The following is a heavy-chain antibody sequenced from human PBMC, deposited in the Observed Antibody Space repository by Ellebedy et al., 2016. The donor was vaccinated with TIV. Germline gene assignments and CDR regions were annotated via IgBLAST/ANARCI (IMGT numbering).Heavy chain of an antibody. D-gene: IGHD2-21*02. CDR3: ARGVCGSACYRDANWFDP. V-gene: IGHV3-33*01. CDR2: IWHDGSNK. Sequence: GESLKISCAASGFTFSNYGMHWVRQAPGKGLEWMTIIWHDGSNKYYADSVKGRFTISRDNSNNTLYLQMNSLRVEDTAVYYCARGVCGSACYRDANWFDPWGQGTLVTVSS. J-gene: IGHJ5*02. CDR1: GFTFSNYG.